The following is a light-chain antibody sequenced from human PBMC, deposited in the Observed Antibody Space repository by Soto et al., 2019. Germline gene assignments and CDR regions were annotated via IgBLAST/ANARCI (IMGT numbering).Light chain of an antibody. V-gene: IGKV3-20*01. CDR1: QSVSSEK. Sequence: EIVLTQSPGTLSLSPGERASLSCRASQSVSSEKLAWYQQKPGQAPRLLIFGASGRATGIPERFSGSGSGKDFSLTISRLEPEDSAVYYCQQYGSSRLTIGGWSKVDIX. CDR2: GAS. CDR3: QQYGSSRLT. J-gene: IGKJ4*01.